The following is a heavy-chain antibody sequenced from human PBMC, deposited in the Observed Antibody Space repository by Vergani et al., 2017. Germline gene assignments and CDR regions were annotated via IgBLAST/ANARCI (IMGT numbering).Heavy chain of an antibody. CDR2: IIPILGIA. D-gene: IGHD1-26*01. V-gene: IGHV1-69*04. CDR1: GGIFSSYA. Sequence: QVQLVQSGAVVKKPGSSVKVSCKASGGIFSSYASSWVRQAPGQGLEWMGRIIPILGIANYALKFQGRVTITADKSTSTAYMELNRLRAEDTAVSYCARAGLDGFSGSYRRDGNWFDPWGEGTLVTVSS. J-gene: IGHJ5*02. CDR3: ARAGLDGFSGSYRRDGNWFDP.